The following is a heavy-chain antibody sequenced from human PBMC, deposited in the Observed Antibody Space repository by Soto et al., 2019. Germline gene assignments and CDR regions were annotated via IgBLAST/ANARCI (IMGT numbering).Heavy chain of an antibody. CDR1: GYTFTRYY. Sequence: SAQVSFKASGYTFTRYYMHWVRQAPVQGLEWMGWVNPNSGGTNYAQKFQGRVTMTRDTSISTAYMELSRLRSDDKAVYYCARSRTYDPLGAWFGEFIYYYYGMDVWGQGTKVTVYS. CDR3: ARSRTYDPLGAWFGEFIYYYYGMDV. D-gene: IGHD3-10*01. J-gene: IGHJ6*02. CDR2: VNPNSGGT. V-gene: IGHV1-2*02.